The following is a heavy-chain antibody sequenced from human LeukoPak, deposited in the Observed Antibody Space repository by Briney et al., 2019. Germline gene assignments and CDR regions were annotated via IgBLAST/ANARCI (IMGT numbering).Heavy chain of an antibody. CDR3: AKDAGAVSYYYDSSGYYFDY. Sequence: TGGSLRLSCAASGFTFSSYAMSWVRQAPGKGLEWVSAISGSGGSTYYADSVKGRFTISRDNSKNTLYLQMNSLRAEDTAVYYRAKDAGAVSYYYDSSGYYFDYWGQGTLVTVSS. J-gene: IGHJ4*02. D-gene: IGHD3-22*01. CDR2: ISGSGGST. V-gene: IGHV3-23*01. CDR1: GFTFSSYA.